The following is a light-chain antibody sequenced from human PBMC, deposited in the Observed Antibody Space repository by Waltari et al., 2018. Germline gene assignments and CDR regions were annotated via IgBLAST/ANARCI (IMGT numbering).Light chain of an antibody. CDR1: SSDVGGYNY. Sequence: QSALAQPASVSGSPGQSITIPCTGTSSDVGGYNYVSWYQQHPDKAPRLLVYDVNTRPSGVYDRFSGSKSVNTASLTISGLQAEDEADYFCSSYTSSRTVVFGGGTKLTVL. J-gene: IGLJ3*02. V-gene: IGLV2-14*03. CDR3: SSYTSSRTVV. CDR2: DVN.